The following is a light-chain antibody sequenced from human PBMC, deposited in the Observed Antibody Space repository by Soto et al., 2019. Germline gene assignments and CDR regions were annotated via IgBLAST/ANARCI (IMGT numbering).Light chain of an antibody. CDR1: SGSVSTSYY. CDR3: VLYMGSGIWV. Sequence: QAVVTQEPSFSVSPGGTVTLTCGLSSGSVSTSYYPSWYQQTPRQAPRTLIYSTNTRSSGVPDRFSGSILGNKAALTITGAQADDESDYYCVLYMGSGIWVFGGGTKLTLL. J-gene: IGLJ2*01. CDR2: STN. V-gene: IGLV8-61*01.